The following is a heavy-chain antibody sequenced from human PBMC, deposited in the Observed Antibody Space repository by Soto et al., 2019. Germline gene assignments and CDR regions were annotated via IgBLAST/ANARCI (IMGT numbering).Heavy chain of an antibody. J-gene: IGHJ5*02. D-gene: IGHD2-2*01. CDR2: IPHGRNT. CDR3: AGVRQYCSRTNGYQDP. Sequence: SETLSLTCAVSGDSIISTNWWHWVRQSPAKGREWIGGIPHGRNTNYNPSLKSRVTILMVKSTNQYSLISISVRAADTAVDYLAGVRQYCSRTNGYQDPWGQGTLVTVSS. CDR1: GDSIISTNW. V-gene: IGHV4-4*02.